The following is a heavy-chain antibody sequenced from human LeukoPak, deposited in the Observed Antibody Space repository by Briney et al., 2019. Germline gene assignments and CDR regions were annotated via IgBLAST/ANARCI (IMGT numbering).Heavy chain of an antibody. CDR2: IIPIFGTA. CDR3: ATVVVPAAAWFDP. J-gene: IGHJ5*02. D-gene: IGHD2-2*01. Sequence: SVKVSCKASGGTFSSYAISWVRQAPGQGLEWMGRIIPIFGTANYAQKFQGRVTITTDESTSTAYMELSRLRSDDTAVYYCATVVVPAAAWFDPWGQGTLVTVSS. CDR1: GGTFSSYA. V-gene: IGHV1-69*05.